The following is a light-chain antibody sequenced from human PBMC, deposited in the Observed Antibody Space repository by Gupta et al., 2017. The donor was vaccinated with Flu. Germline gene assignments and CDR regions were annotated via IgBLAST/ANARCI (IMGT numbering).Light chain of an antibody. CDR2: EVI. Sequence: SALTQPASVSGSPGQSLTISCTGASSVIGGYDYVSWYQQHPDKPPKLIIYEVINRPAGISYRFSGSKSANTTSLTISGRQTEDEAEFYCSSFTISTTLVFGGGTKLTVL. CDR3: SSFTISTTLV. J-gene: IGLJ3*02. V-gene: IGLV2-14*01. CDR1: SSVIGGYDY.